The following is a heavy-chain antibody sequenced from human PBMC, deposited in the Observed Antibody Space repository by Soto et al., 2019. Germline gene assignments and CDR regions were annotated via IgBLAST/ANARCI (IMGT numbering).Heavy chain of an antibody. CDR1: GGTFSNFV. D-gene: IGHD3-16*01. CDR2: VIPICGTA. Sequence: QVQLVQSGAEVKKPGASVKVSCKASGGTFSNFVISWVRQASGQGLEWMGGVIPICGTANYAQQFQGRVTITADESTSTGYMELSSLRSEDTAVYYCATVLHDYGTNWVDAWGQGTQVTASS. J-gene: IGHJ5*02. CDR3: ATVLHDYGTNWVDA. V-gene: IGHV1-69*01.